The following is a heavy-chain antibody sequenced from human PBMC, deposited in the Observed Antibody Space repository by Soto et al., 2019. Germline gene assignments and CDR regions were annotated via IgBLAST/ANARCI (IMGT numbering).Heavy chain of an antibody. CDR3: ARAYKSENRHFDY. J-gene: IGHJ4*02. D-gene: IGHD1-20*01. CDR1: GGTFSSYA. V-gene: IGHV1-69*05. CDR2: IIPNIGTT. Sequence: SVKVSCKASGGTFSSYAISWVRQAPGQGLEWMGGIIPNIGTTNYAQKFQGRVTITTDTSTSTAYMELRSLRSDDTAVYYCARAYKSENRHFDYWGQGTLVTVSS.